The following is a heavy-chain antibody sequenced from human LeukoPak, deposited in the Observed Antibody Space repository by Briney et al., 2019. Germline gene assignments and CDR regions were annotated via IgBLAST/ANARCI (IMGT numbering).Heavy chain of an antibody. Sequence: GGSLRLSCAASGFTFSSYAMSWVRQAPGNGLEWVSAISGSGGSTYYADSVKGRFTISRDNAKNSLYLQMNSLRAEDTAVYYCARDSAVVVPAAMAVTYYYYGMDVWGQGTTVTVSS. CDR3: ARDSAVVVPAAMAVTYYYYGMDV. D-gene: IGHD2-2*01. V-gene: IGHV3-23*01. CDR1: GFTFSSYA. CDR2: ISGSGGST. J-gene: IGHJ6*02.